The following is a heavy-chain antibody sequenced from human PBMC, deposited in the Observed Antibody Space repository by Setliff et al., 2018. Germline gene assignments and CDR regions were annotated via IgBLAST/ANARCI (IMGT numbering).Heavy chain of an antibody. D-gene: IGHD6-25*01. V-gene: IGHV3-43*01. CDR1: GFKFDDYT. CDR2: ISWDGDTK. Sequence: GGSLRLSCAASGFKFDDYTMHWVRHAPGKGLEWVSLISWDGDTKEYADSVRGRFTISRDNAQKTLYLHMNNLRADDTAVFYCVPGRGSWGQGALVTVSS. CDR3: VPGRGS. J-gene: IGHJ5*02.